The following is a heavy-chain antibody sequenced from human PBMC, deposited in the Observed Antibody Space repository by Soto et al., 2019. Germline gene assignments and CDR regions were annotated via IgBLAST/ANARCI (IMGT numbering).Heavy chain of an antibody. V-gene: IGHV3-30*09. Sequence: QVQLVESGGGVVQPGRSLRLSCAASGFTFSSYAMHWVRQAPGKGLEWVSFISYDGSNKFYADSVKCRFAISRDNSKNTVYLQMNSLRAEDTAVYYCARDRSMIVVVPGYWGQGTLVTVSS. CDR3: ARDRSMIVVVPGY. J-gene: IGHJ4*02. CDR2: ISYDGSNK. D-gene: IGHD3-22*01. CDR1: GFTFSSYA.